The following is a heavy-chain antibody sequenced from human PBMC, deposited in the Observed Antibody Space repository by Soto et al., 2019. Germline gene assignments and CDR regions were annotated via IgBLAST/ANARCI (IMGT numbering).Heavy chain of an antibody. CDR3: ARDLWIAAPGIDYYYGMDV. J-gene: IGHJ6*02. D-gene: IGHD6-25*01. Sequence: GGSLRLSCAASGFTFSSYAMHWVRQAPGKGLEWVAVISYDGSNKYYADSVKGRFTISRDNSKNTLYLQMNSLRAEDTAVYYCARDLWIAAPGIDYYYGMDVWGQGTTVTVSS. V-gene: IGHV3-30-3*01. CDR1: GFTFSSYA. CDR2: ISYDGSNK.